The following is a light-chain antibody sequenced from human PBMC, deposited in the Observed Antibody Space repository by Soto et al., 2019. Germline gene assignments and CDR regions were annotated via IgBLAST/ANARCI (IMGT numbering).Light chain of an antibody. J-gene: IGKJ2*01. Sequence: DIQMTQSPSTLSASVGDRVTITCRASESISNWLAWYQQKPGKAPNLLIDKASSLESGVPSRFSGSESGTEFTLTISSLQPDDFATYYCQQYNTYPYTFGQGTNLEIK. V-gene: IGKV1-5*03. CDR1: ESISNW. CDR3: QQYNTYPYT. CDR2: KAS.